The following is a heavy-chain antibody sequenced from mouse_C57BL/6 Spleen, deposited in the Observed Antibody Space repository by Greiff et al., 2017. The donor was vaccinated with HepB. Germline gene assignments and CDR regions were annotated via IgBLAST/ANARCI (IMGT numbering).Heavy chain of an antibody. V-gene: IGHV1-81*01. J-gene: IGHJ1*03. CDR2: IYPRSGNT. Sequence: QVQLQQSGAELARPGASVKLSCKASGYTFTSYGLSWVKQRTGQGLEWIGEIYPRSGNTYYNEKFKGKATLTAYKSSSTAYMELRSLTSEDSAVDVCARWTTVVDAWYFDVWGTGTTVTVSS. CDR3: ARWTTVVDAWYFDV. CDR1: GYTFTSYG. D-gene: IGHD1-1*01.